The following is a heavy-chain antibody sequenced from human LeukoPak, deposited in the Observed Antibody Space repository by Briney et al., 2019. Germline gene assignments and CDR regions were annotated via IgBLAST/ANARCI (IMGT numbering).Heavy chain of an antibody. Sequence: GGSLRLSCAASGFTFSNYAMHWVRQAPGKGLEWVAFISYDGSNKHYADSVKGRFIISRDRSKNTLYLQMNSLRVDDTAVYYCARGAHSGRYFYAFDIWGQGTMVIVSS. CDR1: GFTFSNYA. V-gene: IGHV3-30-3*01. J-gene: IGHJ3*02. CDR2: ISYDGSNK. D-gene: IGHD1-26*01. CDR3: ARGAHSGRYFYAFDI.